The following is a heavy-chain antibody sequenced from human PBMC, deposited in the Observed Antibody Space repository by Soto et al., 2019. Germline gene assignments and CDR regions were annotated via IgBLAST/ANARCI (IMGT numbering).Heavy chain of an antibody. Sequence: GGSLRLSCAASGFTFSSYSMNWVRQAPGKGLEWVSSISSSSSYIYYADSVKGRFTISRDNAKNSLYLQMNSLRAEDTAVYYCASGSYDLRYYYGMDVWGQGTTVTVSS. CDR1: GFTFSSYS. D-gene: IGHD1-26*01. CDR2: ISSSSSYI. J-gene: IGHJ6*02. V-gene: IGHV3-21*01. CDR3: ASGSYDLRYYYGMDV.